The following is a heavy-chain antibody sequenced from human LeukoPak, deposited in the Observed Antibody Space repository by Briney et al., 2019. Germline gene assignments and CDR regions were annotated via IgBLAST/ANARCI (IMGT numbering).Heavy chain of an antibody. CDR1: GGSINSNSFY. V-gene: IGHV4-39*01. CDR3: ARLSTGGRFLDV. CDR2: FYYSGST. J-gene: IGHJ6*04. Sequence: SETLSLTCTLSGGSINSNSFYWGWIRQPPGKGLEWIGTFYYSGSTYYNPSLKSRVTISVNTSKNQFSLELSSVTAADTAVFYCARLSTGGRFLDVWGKGTTVTVSS. D-gene: IGHD3-10*01.